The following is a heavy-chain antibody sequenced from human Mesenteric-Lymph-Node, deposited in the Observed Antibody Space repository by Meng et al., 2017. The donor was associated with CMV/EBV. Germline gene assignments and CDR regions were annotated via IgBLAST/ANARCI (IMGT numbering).Heavy chain of an antibody. J-gene: IGHJ4*02. V-gene: IGHV3-21*06. D-gene: IGHD3-10*01. Sequence: GGSLRLSCTASGFIFSSYNMNWVRQAPGKGLEWISSISSDSNYIYYADSLKGRFTISRDNAKNSLYLQMNSLTAEDTAVYYCARTMIRGDVDDYWGQGTLVTVSS. CDR3: ARTMIRGDVDDY. CDR2: ISSDSNYI. CDR1: GFIFSSYN.